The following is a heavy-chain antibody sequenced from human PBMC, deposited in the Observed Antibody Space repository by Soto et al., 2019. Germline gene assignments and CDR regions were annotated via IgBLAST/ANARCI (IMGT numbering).Heavy chain of an antibody. CDR1: GLTVGNNF. CDR3: ARDGNGQRGSPH. D-gene: IGHD3-16*01. J-gene: IGHJ4*02. Sequence: VQLVESGGGLIQAGGSLRLSCAVSGLTVGNNFLMWVRRAPGKGLGWVSLIYRGGSISYADSVKGRFTISRDGSMNMLYLQMNSLTAEDTAVYYCARDGNGQRGSPHWGQGTLVTVSS. V-gene: IGHV3-53*02. CDR2: IYRGGSI.